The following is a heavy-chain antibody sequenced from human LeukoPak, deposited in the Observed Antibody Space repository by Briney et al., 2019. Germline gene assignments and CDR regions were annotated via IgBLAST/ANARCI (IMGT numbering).Heavy chain of an antibody. CDR1: GFTFSSYS. V-gene: IGHV3-21*01. D-gene: IGHD3-22*01. CDR3: ARARSLWSDDSSGYYLDY. Sequence: GGSLRLSCAASGFTFSSYSMNWVRQAPGKGLEWVSSISSSSSYIYYADSVKGRFTISRDNAKNSLYLQMNSLRAEDTAVHYCARARSLWSDDSSGYYLDYWGQGTLVTVSS. CDR2: ISSSSSYI. J-gene: IGHJ4*02.